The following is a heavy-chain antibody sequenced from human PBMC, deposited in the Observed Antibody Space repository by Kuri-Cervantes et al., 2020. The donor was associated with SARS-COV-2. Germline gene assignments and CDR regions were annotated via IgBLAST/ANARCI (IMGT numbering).Heavy chain of an antibody. CDR2: ISSSSSTI. J-gene: IGHJ4*02. Sequence: GGSLRLSCAASGFTFSSYSMNWVRQAPGKGLEWVSYISSSSSTIYYADSVKGRFTISRDNSKNTLYLQMNSLRAEDTAVYYCANLLPTFDYWGQGTLVTVSS. CDR3: ANLLPTFDY. D-gene: IGHD1-26*01. CDR1: GFTFSSYS. V-gene: IGHV3-48*01.